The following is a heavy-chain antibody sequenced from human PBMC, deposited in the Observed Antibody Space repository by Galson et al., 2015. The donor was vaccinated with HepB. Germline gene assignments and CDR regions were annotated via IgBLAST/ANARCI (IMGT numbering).Heavy chain of an antibody. D-gene: IGHD3-10*01. CDR3: ARTPMVRRHWYFDL. Sequence: SLRLSCAASGFTVSSNYMSWVRQAPGKGLEWVSVIYSGGSTYYADSVKGRFTISRDNSKNTLYLQMNSLRAEDTAVYYCARTPMVRRHWYFDLWGRGTLVTVSS. V-gene: IGHV3-66*01. J-gene: IGHJ2*01. CDR1: GFTVSSNY. CDR2: IYSGGST.